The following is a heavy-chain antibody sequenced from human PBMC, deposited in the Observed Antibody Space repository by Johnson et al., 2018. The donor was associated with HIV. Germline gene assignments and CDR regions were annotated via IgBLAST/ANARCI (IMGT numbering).Heavy chain of an antibody. D-gene: IGHD6-13*01. Sequence: VQLVESGGGVVQPGRSLRLSCAASGFTFSSFAMHWVRQAPGKGLEWVAVISYDGSNKYYADSVKGRFTISRDNAENSLYLQMNSLGAEDTAVYYCARDGGVAAAVGVVALDIWGQVTLVTVSS. CDR1: GFTFSSFA. V-gene: IGHV3-30*04. CDR2: ISYDGSNK. J-gene: IGHJ3*02. CDR3: ARDGGVAAAVGVVALDI.